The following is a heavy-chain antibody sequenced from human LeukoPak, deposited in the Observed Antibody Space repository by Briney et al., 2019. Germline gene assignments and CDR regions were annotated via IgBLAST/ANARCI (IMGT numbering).Heavy chain of an antibody. CDR3: ARVGLDTAAWHISWIDP. D-gene: IGHD5-18*01. J-gene: IGHJ5*02. CDR2: ISSSSSYI. CDR1: GFTFSSYS. V-gene: IGHV3-21*01. Sequence: SGGSLRLSCAASGFTFSSYSMNWVRQAPGKGLEWVSSISSSSSYIYYADSVKGRFTISRDNAKNSLYLQMNSLRAEDTAVYYCARVGLDTAAWHISWIDPWGQGTRVTVSS.